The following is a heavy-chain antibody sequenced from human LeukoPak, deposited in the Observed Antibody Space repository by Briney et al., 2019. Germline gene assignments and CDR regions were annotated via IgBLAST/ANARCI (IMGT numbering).Heavy chain of an antibody. CDR2: VSGSGGST. CDR1: GFTFVGYA. J-gene: IGHJ3*02. CDR3: ATNSGYAFII. V-gene: IGHV3-23*01. Sequence: GGSLRLSCAASGFTFVGYAMSWVRQAPGKGLEWVAAVSGSGGSTYYADSVKGRFTISRDNSKNTLYLQMNSLRAEDTAVYYCATNSGYAFIIWGQGTMVTVSS. D-gene: IGHD3-22*01.